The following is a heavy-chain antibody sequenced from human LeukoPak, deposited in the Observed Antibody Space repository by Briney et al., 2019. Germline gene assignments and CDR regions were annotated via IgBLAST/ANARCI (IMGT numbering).Heavy chain of an antibody. Sequence: GGSLRLSCAASGFTFGNYAMNWVRQAPGKGLEWVSAISGSGASTYYADSVKGRFAISRDNSKSTLYLQMNSLRAEDTAVYYCAKDPQSGYQGAFDIWGQGTMVTVSS. CDR1: GFTFGNYA. D-gene: IGHD3-3*01. CDR2: ISGSGAST. J-gene: IGHJ3*02. CDR3: AKDPQSGYQGAFDI. V-gene: IGHV3-23*01.